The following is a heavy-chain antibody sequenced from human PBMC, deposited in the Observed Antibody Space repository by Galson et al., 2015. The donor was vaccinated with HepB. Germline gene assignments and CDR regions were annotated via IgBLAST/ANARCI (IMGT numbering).Heavy chain of an antibody. Sequence: SVKVSCKASGYSFTSYDINWVRQATGQGLEWMGWMNPNSANPGYAQKFQGRVSMTRNTSINTAYMELSDLTSEDTAVYYCARGDPAADFDYWGQGTLVIVSS. J-gene: IGHJ4*02. D-gene: IGHD2-15*01. V-gene: IGHV1-8*01. CDR2: MNPNSANP. CDR1: GYSFTSYD. CDR3: ARGDPAADFDY.